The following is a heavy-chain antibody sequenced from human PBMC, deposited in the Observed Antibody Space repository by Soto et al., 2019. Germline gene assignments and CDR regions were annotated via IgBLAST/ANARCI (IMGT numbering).Heavy chain of an antibody. J-gene: IGHJ6*02. Sequence: SETLSLTCTVSVGSISSGDYYWSWIRQPPGKGLEWIGYIYYSGSTYYNPSLKSRVTISVDTSKNQFSLKLSSVTAADTAVYYCASALYYYDSSGYLEYGMDVWGQGTTVTVSS. CDR3: ASALYYYDSSGYLEYGMDV. CDR2: IYYSGST. CDR1: VGSISSGDYY. V-gene: IGHV4-30-4*01. D-gene: IGHD3-22*01.